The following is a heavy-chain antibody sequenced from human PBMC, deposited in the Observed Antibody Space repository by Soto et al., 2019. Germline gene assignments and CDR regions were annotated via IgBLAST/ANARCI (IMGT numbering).Heavy chain of an antibody. CDR2: IYWDDDK. CDR3: ARIRGYDSLVPVDY. J-gene: IGHJ4*02. V-gene: IGHV2-5*02. Sequence: SGPTLVNPTQTLTLTCTFSGFSLSTGGMGVGWIRQPPGKALEWLALIYWDDDKSYSASLKSRLSISKDSSGSQVVLSVTNMDPVDTATYYCARIRGYDSLVPVDYWGQGILVTVSS. CDR1: GFSLSTGGMG. D-gene: IGHD5-12*01.